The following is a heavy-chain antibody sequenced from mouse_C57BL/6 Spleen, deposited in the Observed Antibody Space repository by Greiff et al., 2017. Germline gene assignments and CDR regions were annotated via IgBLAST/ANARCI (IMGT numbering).Heavy chain of an antibody. V-gene: IGHV1-62-2*01. CDR2: FYPGSGSI. Sequence: QVQLKESGAELVKPGASVKLSCKASGYTFTEYTIHWVKPRSGQGLEWIGWFYPGSGSIKYNEKFKDKATLTADKSSSTVYMELSRLTSEDSAVYFCARHEELRSLGGYFDVWGTGTTVTVSS. J-gene: IGHJ1*03. CDR3: ARHEELRSLGGYFDV. D-gene: IGHD1-1*01. CDR1: GYTFTEYT.